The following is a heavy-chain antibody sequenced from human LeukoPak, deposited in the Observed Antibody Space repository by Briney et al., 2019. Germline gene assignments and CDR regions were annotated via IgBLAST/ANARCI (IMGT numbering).Heavy chain of an antibody. CDR1: GFTFSSYG. CDR3: AKGPHFWSGYWQGFDY. J-gene: IGHJ4*02. V-gene: IGHV3-30*02. D-gene: IGHD3-3*02. CDR2: IRYDGSNK. Sequence: GGSLRLSCAASGFTFSSYGMHWVRQAPGKGLEWVAFIRYDGSNKYYADSVKGRFTISRDNSKNTLYLQMNSLRAEDTAVYYCAKGPHFWSGYWQGFDYWGQGTLVTVSS.